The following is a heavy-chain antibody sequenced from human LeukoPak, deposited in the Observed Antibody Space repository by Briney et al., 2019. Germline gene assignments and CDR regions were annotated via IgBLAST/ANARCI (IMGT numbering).Heavy chain of an antibody. D-gene: IGHD1-20*01. CDR3: AKGTYNWNDGYYFDY. J-gene: IGHJ4*02. CDR2: ISGDGGST. Sequence: GGSLKLSCAASGFTFDDYAMHWVRQAPGKGLERVSLISGDGGSTYYADSVKGRFTISRDNSKNSLYLQMNSLRTEDTALYYCAKGTYNWNDGYYFDYWGQGTLVTVSS. CDR1: GFTFDDYA. V-gene: IGHV3-43*02.